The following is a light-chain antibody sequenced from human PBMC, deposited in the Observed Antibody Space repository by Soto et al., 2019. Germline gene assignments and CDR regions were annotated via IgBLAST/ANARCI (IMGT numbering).Light chain of an antibody. V-gene: IGLV2-14*01. J-gene: IGLJ1*01. Sequence: QSALTQPASVSGSPGQSITISCTGTSSDVGGYNYVSWYQQHPGKAPKLMIYEVSNRPSGVSNRFSGSKSGNTASLTISGLQAQDEAAYYCSSYTSSSNYVFGNGTKLTVL. CDR2: EVS. CDR3: SSYTSSSNYV. CDR1: SSDVGGYNY.